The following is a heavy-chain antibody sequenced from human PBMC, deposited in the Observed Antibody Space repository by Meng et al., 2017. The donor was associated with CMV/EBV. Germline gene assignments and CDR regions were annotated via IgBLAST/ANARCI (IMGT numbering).Heavy chain of an antibody. CDR2: IIPIFGTA. CDR1: GGTFSSYA. J-gene: IGHJ3*02. CDR3: ARTPQIAAPGGQYAFDI. D-gene: IGHD6-13*01. V-gene: IGHV1-69*05. Sequence: SVKVSCKASGGTFSSYAISWVRQAPGQGLEWMGGIIPIFGTANYAQKFQGRVTITTDESTSTAYMELSSLRSEDTAVYYCARTPQIAAPGGQYAFDIWGQGKMVTVSS.